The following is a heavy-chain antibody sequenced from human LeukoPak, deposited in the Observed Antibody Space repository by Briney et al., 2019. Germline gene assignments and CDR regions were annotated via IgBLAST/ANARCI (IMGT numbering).Heavy chain of an antibody. V-gene: IGHV5-51*01. J-gene: IGHJ2*01. CDR3: ARPQRERSWYFDL. D-gene: IGHD1-1*01. CDR2: IYLDDSDT. Sequence: TGESLKISCKGSGYSFTNYWIAWVRQMPGKGLEWMGIIYLDDSDTKYSPPFQGQVTISVDKSISTAYLQLTSLKASDTAMYYCARPQRERSWYFDLWGRGTLVTVSS. CDR1: GYSFTNYW.